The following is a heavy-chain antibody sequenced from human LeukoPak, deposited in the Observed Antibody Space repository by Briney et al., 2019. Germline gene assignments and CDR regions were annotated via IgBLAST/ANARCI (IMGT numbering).Heavy chain of an antibody. Sequence: GASVKVSCKASGYTFTGYYMHWVRQAPGQGLEWMGWINPNSGGTNYAQKFQGRVTMTRDTSISTAYMELSRLRSDDTAVYYCARGTTYYDFWHWSDPWGQGTLVTVSS. CDR2: INPNSGGT. D-gene: IGHD3-3*01. CDR1: GYTFTGYY. CDR3: ARGTTYYDFWHWSDP. V-gene: IGHV1-2*02. J-gene: IGHJ5*02.